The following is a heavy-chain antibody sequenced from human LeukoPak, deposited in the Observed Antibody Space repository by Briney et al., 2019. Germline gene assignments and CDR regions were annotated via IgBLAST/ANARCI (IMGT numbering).Heavy chain of an antibody. CDR2: IRYDGSNK. Sequence: PGGSLRLSCAASGFTFSSYGMHWVRQAPGKGLEWVAFIRYDGSNKYYADSVKGRFTISRDNSKNTLYLQMNSLRAEDTAVYYCAKSTDYYDSSGWGFDYWGQGTLVTVSS. CDR3: AKSTDYYDSSGWGFDY. D-gene: IGHD3-22*01. J-gene: IGHJ4*02. CDR1: GFTFSSYG. V-gene: IGHV3-30*02.